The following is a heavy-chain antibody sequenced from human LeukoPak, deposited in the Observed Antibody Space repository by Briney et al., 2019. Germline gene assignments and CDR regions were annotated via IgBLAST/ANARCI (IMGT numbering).Heavy chain of an antibody. Sequence: GESLKISCKGSGYSFTSYWIGWVRQMPGKGLEWMGIMYAGDSDTRYSPSFQGQVTISADKSISTAYLQWSSLKASDTAMYYCARRVAGSKAAYGMDVWGQGTTVTVSS. CDR2: MYAGDSDT. CDR3: ARRVAGSKAAYGMDV. D-gene: IGHD6-19*01. V-gene: IGHV5-51*01. CDR1: GYSFTSYW. J-gene: IGHJ6*02.